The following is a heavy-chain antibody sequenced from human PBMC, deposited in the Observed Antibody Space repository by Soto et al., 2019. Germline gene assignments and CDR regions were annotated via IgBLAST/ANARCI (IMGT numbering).Heavy chain of an antibody. CDR2: IYYSGGT. V-gene: IGHV4-59*08. CDR1: GGSISSYY. Sequence: PSETLSLTCTVSGGSISSYYWSWIRQPPGKGLEWIGYIYYSGGTNYNPSLKSRVTISVDTSKNQFSLKLSSVTAADAAVYYCASFSRSHYYYYMDVWGKGTTVTVSS. J-gene: IGHJ6*03. CDR3: ASFSRSHYYYYMDV.